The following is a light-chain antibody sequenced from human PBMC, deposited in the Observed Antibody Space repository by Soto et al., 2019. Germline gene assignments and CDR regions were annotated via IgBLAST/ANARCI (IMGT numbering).Light chain of an antibody. Sequence: EIVMAQSPATLSLSPGERATLSCLASQSVGRDLAWYHQKPGQAPRLLIYGASTRATGIPARFSGSGSGTEFTLTINSLEPEDFAVYYCQQHNNWPRTFGQGTKVDIK. CDR2: GAS. CDR1: QSVGRD. CDR3: QQHNNWPRT. J-gene: IGKJ1*01. V-gene: IGKV3-15*01.